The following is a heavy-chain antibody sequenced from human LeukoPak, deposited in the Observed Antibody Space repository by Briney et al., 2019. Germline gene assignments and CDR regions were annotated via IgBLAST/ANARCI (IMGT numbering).Heavy chain of an antibody. Sequence: SETLSLTCTVSGGSISSYYWSWIRQPAGKGLEWIGRIYTSGSTNYNASLKRRVSMSVDTSKNQFSLKLSSVTAADTAVFYCARENSGSYREFDYWGQGTLVTVSS. CDR3: ARENSGSYREFDY. CDR2: IYTSGST. J-gene: IGHJ4*02. D-gene: IGHD1-26*01. V-gene: IGHV4-4*07. CDR1: GGSISSYY.